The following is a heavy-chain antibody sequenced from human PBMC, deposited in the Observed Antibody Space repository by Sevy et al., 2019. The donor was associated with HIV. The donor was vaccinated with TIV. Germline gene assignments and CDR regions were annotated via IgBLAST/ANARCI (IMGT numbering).Heavy chain of an antibody. J-gene: IGHJ3*02. D-gene: IGHD6-6*01. CDR3: ARVSNFDYSSSSGAFDI. V-gene: IGHV3-21*01. Sequence: GGSLRLSCAASGFTFSSYSMNWVRQAPGKGLEWVSSISSSSSYIYYADSVKGRFTISRDNAKNSLYLQMNSLRAEDTAVYYCARVSNFDYSSSSGAFDIWGQGTMVTVSS. CDR2: ISSSSSYI. CDR1: GFTFSSYS.